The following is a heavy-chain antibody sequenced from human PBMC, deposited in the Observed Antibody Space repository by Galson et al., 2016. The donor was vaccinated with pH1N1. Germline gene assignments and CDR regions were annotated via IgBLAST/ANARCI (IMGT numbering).Heavy chain of an antibody. J-gene: IGHJ3*02. CDR2: ISAYNGNT. D-gene: IGHD5-12*01. V-gene: IGHV1-18*01. CDR3: ARHHSGYETEYPNDAFDI. Sequence: SVKVSCKASGYTFTSYGISWVRQAPGQGLEWMGWISAYNGNTNYAQKLQGRVTMTTDTSTSTAYMELRSLRSDDTAVYYCARHHSGYETEYPNDAFDIWGQGTMVTVSS. CDR1: GYTFTSYG.